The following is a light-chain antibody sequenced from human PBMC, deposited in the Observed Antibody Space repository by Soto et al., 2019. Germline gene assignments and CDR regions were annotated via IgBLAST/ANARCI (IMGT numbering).Light chain of an antibody. CDR1: QSVRSN. CDR2: GAS. J-gene: IGKJ1*01. V-gene: IGKV3-15*01. CDR3: QQYNSYWSWT. Sequence: EIVLTQSPGTLSLSPGERATLSCRASQSVRSNYLTWYQQKPGQAPRLLIYGASTRATGIPARFSGSGSGTEFTIPISSLQDADFATYYCQQYNSYWSWTFGQGTKVDIK.